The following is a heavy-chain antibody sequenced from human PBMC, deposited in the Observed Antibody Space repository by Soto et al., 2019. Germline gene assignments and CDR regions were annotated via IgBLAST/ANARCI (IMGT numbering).Heavy chain of an antibody. CDR3: ARALSSSWPFDY. Sequence: SETLSLTCTVSGGSISSGGYYWSWIRQHPGKGLEWIGYIYYSGSTYYIPSLKSRVTISVDTSKNQFSLKLSSVTAADTAVYYCARALSSSWPFDYWGQGTLVTVSS. CDR1: GGSISSGGYY. V-gene: IGHV4-31*03. CDR2: IYYSGST. J-gene: IGHJ4*02. D-gene: IGHD6-13*01.